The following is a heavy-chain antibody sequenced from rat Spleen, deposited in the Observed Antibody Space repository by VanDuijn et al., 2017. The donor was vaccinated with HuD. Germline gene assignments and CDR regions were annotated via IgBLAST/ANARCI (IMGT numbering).Heavy chain of an antibody. D-gene: IGHD1-9*01. CDR1: GFTFSDYG. V-gene: IGHV5-29*01. CDR3: ARRHYGYTDYFDY. CDR2: ISYGDSSGHSRT. J-gene: IGHJ2*01. Sequence: EVQMVESGGGLVQPGRSLKLSCAASGFTFSDYGMAWVRQSPTKGMEWVATISYGDSSGHSRTYYRDPVKGRFTISRDNAKSTLSLQMDSLRSEDTATYYCARRHYGYTDYFDYWGQGVMVTVSS.